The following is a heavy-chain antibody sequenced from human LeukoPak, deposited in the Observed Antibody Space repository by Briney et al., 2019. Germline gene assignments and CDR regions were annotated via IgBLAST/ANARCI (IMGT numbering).Heavy chain of an antibody. CDR2: IGSNGGNT. CDR1: GFPFSTYP. CDR3: AKSDWSPS. J-gene: IGHJ5*01. V-gene: IGHV3-64*04. Sequence: GGSLRLSCSASGFPFSTYPMHWVRQAPGKGLEYVSAIGSNGGNTYYVDSVKGRFTISRDNSKNTLYLQMNSLRAEDTAVYYCAKSDWSPSWGQGTLVTVSS.